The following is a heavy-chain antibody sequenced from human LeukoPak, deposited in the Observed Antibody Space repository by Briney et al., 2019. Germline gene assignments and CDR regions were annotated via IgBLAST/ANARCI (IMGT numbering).Heavy chain of an antibody. CDR1: GGSISSGGYY. Sequence: PSQTLSLTCTVSGGSISSGGYYWSWIRQHPGKGLEWIGYIYYSGSTHYNPSLKSRVTISVDTSKNQFSLKLTSVTAADTAVYYCAREHDSSGDWFDPRGQGTLVTVSS. CDR3: AREHDSSGDWFDP. CDR2: IYYSGST. J-gene: IGHJ5*02. V-gene: IGHV4-31*03. D-gene: IGHD3-22*01.